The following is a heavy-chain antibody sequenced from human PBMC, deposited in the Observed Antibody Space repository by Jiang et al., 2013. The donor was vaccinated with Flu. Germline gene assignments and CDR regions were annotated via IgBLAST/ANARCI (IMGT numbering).Heavy chain of an antibody. CDR3: ARVRWMDV. J-gene: IGHJ6*02. D-gene: IGHD2-15*01. CDR1: GFTVSSNY. Sequence: VQLVESGGGLVQPGGSLRLSCAASGFTVSSNYMSWVRQALGKGLECVSIIYTDDSTYYADSVRGRFTISRDNSKNMVYLQMNSLRVEDTAVYYCARVRWMDVVGPR. CDR2: IYTDDST. V-gene: IGHV3-66*01.